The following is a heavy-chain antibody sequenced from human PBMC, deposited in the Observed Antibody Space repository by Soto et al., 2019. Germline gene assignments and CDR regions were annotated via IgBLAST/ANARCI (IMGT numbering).Heavy chain of an antibody. Sequence: EVQLVESGGGLVQPGGSLRLSCAASGFTVSNNYMRWVRQAPGKGLEWVSLIYSGGATYYADSVKGSFTISRDNSKNTLYLQMNSLRAEDTAVYYCARDGTYNWVGGQGTLVTVSS. J-gene: IGHJ4*02. D-gene: IGHD1-1*01. V-gene: IGHV3-66*01. CDR3: ARDGTYNWV. CDR1: GFTVSNNY. CDR2: IYSGGAT.